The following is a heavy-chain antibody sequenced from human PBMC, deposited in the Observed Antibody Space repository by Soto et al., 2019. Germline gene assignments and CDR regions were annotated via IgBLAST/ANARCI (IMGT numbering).Heavy chain of an antibody. D-gene: IGHD6-6*01. CDR2: VSSDGYTT. CDR3: AKEPTIAAINFDY. Sequence: QVQLVESGGGLVQPGRSLRLSCEASGFTFSSYGIHWVRQAPGKGLEWVAVVSSDGYTTYYGDSVKGRFTISRDNSKNTLYLQMNSLRTDDTAVYYCAKEPTIAAINFDYWGQGTLVTVSS. CDR1: GFTFSSYG. J-gene: IGHJ4*02. V-gene: IGHV3-30*18.